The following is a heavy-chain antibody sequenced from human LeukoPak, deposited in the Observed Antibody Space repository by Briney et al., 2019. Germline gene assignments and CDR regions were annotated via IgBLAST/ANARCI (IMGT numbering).Heavy chain of an antibody. CDR2: IVVDSDNT. CDR1: XFXFTSRSA. V-gene: IGHV1-58*01. D-gene: IGHD6-13*01. CDR3: AAPYTSSWFDL. J-gene: IGHJ5*02. Sequence: XXAXXFXFTSRSAVQWVRQARGQRLEWIGWIVVDSDNTNYAENFQGRVTITRDMSASTSYMELSSLRSEDTAVYFCAAPYTSSWFDLWGQGTLVTVSS.